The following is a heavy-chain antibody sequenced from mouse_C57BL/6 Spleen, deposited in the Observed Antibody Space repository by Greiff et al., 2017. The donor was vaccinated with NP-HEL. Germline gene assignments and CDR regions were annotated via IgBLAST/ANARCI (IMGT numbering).Heavy chain of an antibody. CDR1: GFTFSSYT. D-gene: IGHD3-2*02. J-gene: IGHJ3*01. CDR3: ARSPSSGAWFAY. V-gene: IGHV5-9*01. CDR2: ISGGGGNT. Sequence: EVMLVESGGGLVKPGGSLKLSCAASGFTFSSYTMSWVRQTPEKRLEWVATISGGGGNTYYPDSVKGRFTISRDNAKNTLYLQMSSLRSEDTALYYCARSPSSGAWFAYWGQGTLVTVSA.